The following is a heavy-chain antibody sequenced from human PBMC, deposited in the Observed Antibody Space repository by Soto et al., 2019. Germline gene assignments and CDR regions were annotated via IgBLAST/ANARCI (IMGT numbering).Heavy chain of an antibody. CDR3: TRDYGSGIFDY. CDR1: GFTVSSNY. CDR2: IYSGGST. D-gene: IGHD3-10*01. Sequence: EVQLVESGGGLIQPGGSLRLSCAASGFTVSSNYMSWVRQAPGKGLEWGSVIYSGGSTYYADSVKGRFTISRDISKNMLYRQLNTLRAENTAVYYCTRDYGSGIFDYWGQGTLATVSS. V-gene: IGHV3-53*01. J-gene: IGHJ4*02.